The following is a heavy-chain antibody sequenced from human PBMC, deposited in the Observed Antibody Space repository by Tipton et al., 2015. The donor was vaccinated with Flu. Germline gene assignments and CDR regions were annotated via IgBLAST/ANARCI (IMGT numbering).Heavy chain of an antibody. J-gene: IGHJ4*02. D-gene: IGHD4-17*01. CDR3: APTRYYDYGVGSVLDF. V-gene: IGHV2-5*02. CDR2: IYWDDDK. Sequence: LVKPSQTLTLTCTFSGFSLDTHGVGVGWIRQPPGEALEWLALIYWDDDKRYSPSLKSRLSITKDTSKNQVVLILTNTSPVDTAPYYCAPTRYYDYGVGSVLDFWGQVTLVTGSS. CDR1: GFSLDTHGVG.